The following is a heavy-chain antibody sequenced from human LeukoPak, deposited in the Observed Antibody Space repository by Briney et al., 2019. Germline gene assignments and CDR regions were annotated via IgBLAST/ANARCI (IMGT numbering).Heavy chain of an antibody. D-gene: IGHD6-19*01. Sequence: GGSLRLSCAASGFTFSSYAMSWVRQAPGKGLEWVSAISGGGSTYYADSVKGRFTIPRDNSKNTLYLQMDSLRAEDTAVYYCARYSSGWYCLDYWGQGTLVTVSS. CDR3: ARYSSGWYCLDY. J-gene: IGHJ4*02. CDR1: GFTFSSYA. V-gene: IGHV3-23*01. CDR2: ISGGGST.